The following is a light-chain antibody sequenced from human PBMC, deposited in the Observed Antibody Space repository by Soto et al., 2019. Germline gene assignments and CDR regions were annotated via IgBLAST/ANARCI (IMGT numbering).Light chain of an antibody. Sequence: QSALTQPASVSGSPGQSITISCTGISTDVGSYNLGTWYQQHPGKAPQLMIYEGIKRPSGVSDRFSASESGNTASLTISGLQAEDEADYYCCSYAGGSTFDGMFGGGTKLTVL. J-gene: IGLJ3*02. V-gene: IGLV2-23*03. CDR2: EGI. CDR1: STDVGSYNL. CDR3: CSYAGGSTFDGM.